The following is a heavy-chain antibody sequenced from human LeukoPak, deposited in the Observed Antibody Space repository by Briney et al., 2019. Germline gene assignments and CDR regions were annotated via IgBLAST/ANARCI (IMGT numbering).Heavy chain of an antibody. Sequence: GGSLRLSCAASGFTFDDYGMSWVRQAPGKGLEWVSGINWNGGSTGYADSVKGRFTTSRDNAKNSLYLQMNSLRAEDTALYYCAREDHYYDSSDDYYMDVWGKGTTVTVPS. CDR1: GFTFDDYG. CDR3: AREDHYYDSSDDYYMDV. J-gene: IGHJ6*03. V-gene: IGHV3-20*04. CDR2: INWNGGST. D-gene: IGHD3-22*01.